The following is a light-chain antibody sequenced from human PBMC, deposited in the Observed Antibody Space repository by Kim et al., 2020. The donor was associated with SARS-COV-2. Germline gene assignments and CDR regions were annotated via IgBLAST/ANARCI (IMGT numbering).Light chain of an antibody. CDR3: ATWDDSLKGLV. V-gene: IGLV1-44*01. J-gene: IGLJ3*02. CDR1: AATVGTMT. Sequence: GQRAELLWSEGAATVGTMTNTWFDKRPGKAPHLLICGNDMRRSGVPERFSGSKSGTSASLAISGLQPEDEADYHCATWDDSLKGLVFGGGTQLTVL. CDR2: GND.